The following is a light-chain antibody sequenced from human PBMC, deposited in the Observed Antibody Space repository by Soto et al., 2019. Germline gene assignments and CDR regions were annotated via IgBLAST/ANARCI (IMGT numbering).Light chain of an antibody. CDR2: QVN. CDR3: SSLTSSNTWV. Sequence: QSALTQPASVSGSPGQSITISCTGTNSDVGGYDYVSWYQHYPGKAPKLLIYQVNNRPSGVSSRFSGSKSGNTASLTFSGLQADDEADYYCSSLTSSNTWVFGGGTKVTVL. V-gene: IGLV2-14*01. J-gene: IGLJ3*02. CDR1: NSDVGGYDY.